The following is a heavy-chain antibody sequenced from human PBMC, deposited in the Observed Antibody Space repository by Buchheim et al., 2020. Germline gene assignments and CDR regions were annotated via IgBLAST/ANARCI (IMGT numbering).Heavy chain of an antibody. V-gene: IGHV2-5*02. CDR2: IYWDDDK. CDR3: AHSSLGDYATRSILDY. J-gene: IGHJ4*02. Sequence: QITLKESGPTLVKPIQTLTLTCTFSGFSLSTSGVGVGWIRQPPGKALEWLALIYWDDDKRYSPSLKSRLTITKETSKTQVVLTMTNMDPVDTATYYCAHSSLGDYATRSILDYWGQGTL. CDR1: GFSLSTSGVG. D-gene: IGHD4-17*01.